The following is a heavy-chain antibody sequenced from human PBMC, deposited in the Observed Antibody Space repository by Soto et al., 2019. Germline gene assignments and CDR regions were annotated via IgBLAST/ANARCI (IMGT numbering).Heavy chain of an antibody. CDR2: IIPIFGAA. J-gene: IGHJ5*02. V-gene: IGHV1-69*05. Sequence: QVQLVQSGAEVKKPGSSVKVSFKASGGTFSSYAITWVRQAPGQGLEWMGGIIPIFGAANYAQKFQGRGTIPTDESRSTAYRKRSSRGSEDTAVYYCARARTGLDDDILPGYLSWVDPWGQGTLVTFSS. CDR1: GGTFSSYA. D-gene: IGHD3-9*01. CDR3: ARARTGLDDDILPGYLSWVDP.